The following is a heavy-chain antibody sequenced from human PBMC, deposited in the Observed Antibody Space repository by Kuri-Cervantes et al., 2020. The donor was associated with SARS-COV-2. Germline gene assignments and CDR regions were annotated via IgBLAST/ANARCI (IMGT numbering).Heavy chain of an antibody. V-gene: IGHV5-51*01. D-gene: IGHD2-2*01. J-gene: IGHJ4*02. CDR2: IYPGDSDT. CDR3: ARLFQLKQEIDY. CDR1: GNSFTSYW. Sequence: GGSLRLSCKGSGNSFTSYWIGWVRQMPGKGLEWMGIIYPGDSDTRYSPSFQGQVTISADKSISTAYLQWSSLKASDTAMYYCARLFQLKQEIDYWGQGTLVTVSS.